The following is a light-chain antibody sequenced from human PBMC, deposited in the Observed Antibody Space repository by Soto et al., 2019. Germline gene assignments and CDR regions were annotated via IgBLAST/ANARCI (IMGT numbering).Light chain of an antibody. CDR2: EVS. V-gene: IGLV2-8*01. CDR3: SSYGGSNNLV. J-gene: IGLJ3*02. CDR1: SSDIGDYDY. Sequence: QSVLTQPPSASGSPGQSVTISCTGTSSDIGDYDYVSWYQHLPGKAPKLMIYEVSRRPSGVPDRFSGSKSGNTASLTVSGLQAEDEADYYCSSYGGSNNLVFGGGTKLTVL.